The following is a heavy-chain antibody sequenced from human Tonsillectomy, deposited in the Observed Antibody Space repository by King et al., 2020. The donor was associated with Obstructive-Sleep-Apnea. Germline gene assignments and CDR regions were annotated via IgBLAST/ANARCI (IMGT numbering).Heavy chain of an antibody. D-gene: IGHD4-11*01. Sequence: QLVQSGAEVTQPGESLKISCKGSGYSFTSYWIGWVRQMPGKGLEWMGIIYPGDSDTRYSPSFQGQVTMSVDKSISTAYLQWSSQKASDTAMFYCARLTTLTSHYFDSWGQGTLVTVSS. V-gene: IGHV5-51*01. CDR3: ARLTTLTSHYFDS. CDR1: GYSFTSYW. CDR2: IYPGDSDT. J-gene: IGHJ4*02.